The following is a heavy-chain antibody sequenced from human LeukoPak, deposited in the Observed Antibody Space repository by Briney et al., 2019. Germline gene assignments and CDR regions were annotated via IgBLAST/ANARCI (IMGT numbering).Heavy chain of an antibody. D-gene: IGHD3-22*01. Sequence: GGSLRLSCAASGFTFSGSAMHWVRQASGKELEWVGRIRSKANSYATAYAASVKGRFTISRDDSKNTAYLQMNSLKTEDTAVYYCTLQPGYYYDSSGYYYADWGQGTLVTVSS. V-gene: IGHV3-73*01. CDR1: GFTFSGSA. CDR3: TLQPGYYYDSSGYYYAD. J-gene: IGHJ4*02. CDR2: IRSKANSYAT.